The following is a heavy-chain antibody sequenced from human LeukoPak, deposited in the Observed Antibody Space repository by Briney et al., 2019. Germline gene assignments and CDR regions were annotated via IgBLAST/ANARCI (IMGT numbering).Heavy chain of an antibody. D-gene: IGHD2-21*01. Sequence: PGGSLRLSCAASGFTFSSYGMHWVRQAPGKGLEWVAVTWYDGRNNYYAASVKGRSTISRDDSKTTVYLLMNSLRAEDTAVYYCAREVAPLYFHYGMDVWGEGTTVTVSS. CDR2: TWYDGRNN. CDR1: GFTFSSYG. V-gene: IGHV3-33*01. J-gene: IGHJ6*01. CDR3: AREVAPLYFHYGMDV.